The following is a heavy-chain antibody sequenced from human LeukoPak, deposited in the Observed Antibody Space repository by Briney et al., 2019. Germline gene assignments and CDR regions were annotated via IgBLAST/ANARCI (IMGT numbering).Heavy chain of an antibody. Sequence: SETLSLTYAVYGGSFSGYYWSWIRQPPGKGLEWIGEINHSGSTNYNPSLKSRVTISVDTSKNQFSLKLSSVTAADTAVYYCARGTSGYYYGYYYNYMDVWGKGTTVTVSS. CDR3: ARGTSGYYYGYYYNYMDV. V-gene: IGHV4-34*01. CDR2: INHSGST. D-gene: IGHD3-22*01. J-gene: IGHJ6*03. CDR1: GGSFSGYY.